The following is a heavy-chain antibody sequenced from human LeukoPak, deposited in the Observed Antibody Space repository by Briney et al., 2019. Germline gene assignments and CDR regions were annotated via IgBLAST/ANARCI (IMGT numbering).Heavy chain of an antibody. Sequence: GGSLRLSCAASGFTFSNYWMHWVRRAPGKGLVWVSRINSDGSSTTYADSVKGRFTISRDNAKNTLYLQMNSLRVEDTAIYYCARGGSCSGGNCKYTRKEIDYWGQGTLVTVSS. J-gene: IGHJ4*02. CDR2: INSDGSST. CDR1: GFTFSNYW. D-gene: IGHD2-15*01. CDR3: ARGGSCSGGNCKYTRKEIDY. V-gene: IGHV3-74*01.